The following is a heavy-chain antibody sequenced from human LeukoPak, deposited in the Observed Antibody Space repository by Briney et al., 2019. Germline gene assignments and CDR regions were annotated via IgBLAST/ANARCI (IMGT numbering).Heavy chain of an antibody. Sequence: GGSLRLSCAASGFTFSSYEMNWVRQAPGKGLEWVSYISSSGSTIYYADSVKGRFTISRDNAKNSLYLQMNSLRAEDTAVYYCASDFWSGYYTPMGVNYWGQGTLVTGSS. CDR3: ASDFWSGYYTPMGVNY. J-gene: IGHJ4*02. CDR2: ISSSGSTI. D-gene: IGHD3-3*01. V-gene: IGHV3-48*03. CDR1: GFTFSSYE.